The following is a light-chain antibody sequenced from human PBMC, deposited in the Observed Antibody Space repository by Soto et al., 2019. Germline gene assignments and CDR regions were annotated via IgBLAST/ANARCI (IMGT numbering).Light chain of an antibody. V-gene: IGKV1-33*01. Sequence: DIPMTQSPSSLSASVGDRVTITCQAGMDISSLLNCYQQKPGKTPKLLIYDASNLEVGVPSRFSGGGSRTDFTLTISSLQPEDVATYYCQHYENLPITFGQGTRLQIK. CDR3: QHYENLPIT. CDR1: MDISSL. J-gene: IGKJ5*01. CDR2: DAS.